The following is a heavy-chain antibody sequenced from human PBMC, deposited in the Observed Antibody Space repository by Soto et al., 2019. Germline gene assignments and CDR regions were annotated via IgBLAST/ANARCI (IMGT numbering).Heavy chain of an antibody. V-gene: IGHV3-7*01. D-gene: IGHD6-25*01. Sequence: EVQLVESGGGLVQPGGSLRLSCAASGLTFSSSWMRWARQAPGKGLQWVANIKEDGSEEYYLDSVKGRFTISRDNAKNSLYLQMNSLTADDTAVYYCARDLGYQTLDYWGQGTLVTVSS. CDR3: ARDLGYQTLDY. J-gene: IGHJ4*02. CDR1: GLTFSSSW. CDR2: IKEDGSEE.